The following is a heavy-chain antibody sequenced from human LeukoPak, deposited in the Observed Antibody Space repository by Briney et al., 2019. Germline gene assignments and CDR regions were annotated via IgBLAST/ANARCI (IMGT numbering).Heavy chain of an antibody. J-gene: IGHJ4*02. D-gene: IGHD1-26*01. V-gene: IGHV3-74*01. CDR1: GFTFSSYW. CDR3: ARYGSYVQLDY. CDR2: INSDGSST. Sequence: GGSLGLSCAASGFTFSSYWMHWVRQAPGKGLVWVSRINSDGSSTSYADSVKGRFTISRDNAKNTLYLQMNSLRAEDTAVYYCARYGSYVQLDYWGQGTLVTVSS.